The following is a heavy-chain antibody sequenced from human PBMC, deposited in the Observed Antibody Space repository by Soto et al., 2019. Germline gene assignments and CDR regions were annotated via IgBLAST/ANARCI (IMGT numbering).Heavy chain of an antibody. V-gene: IGHV1-2*04. CDR2: INPNSGGT. Sequence: ASVKVSCKASGYTFTGYYMHWVRQAPGQGLEWMGWINPNSGGTNYAQKFQGWVTMTRDTSISTAYMELSRLRSDDTAVYYCARGSTIFGVVISNNFDYWGQGTRVTVSS. CDR3: ARGSTIFGVVISNNFDY. J-gene: IGHJ4*02. D-gene: IGHD3-3*01. CDR1: GYTFTGYY.